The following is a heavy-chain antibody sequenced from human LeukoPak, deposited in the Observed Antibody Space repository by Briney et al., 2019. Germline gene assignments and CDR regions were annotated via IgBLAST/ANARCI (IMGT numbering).Heavy chain of an antibody. Sequence: PSETLSLTCTVSGGSISSSSYYWGWIRQPPGKGLEWIGTIYYSGTTYYNPSLKSRVTISADTSKNHFSLKLSSVTAADTAVYYCARLGHSYYYMDVWGKGTTVTVSS. V-gene: IGHV4-39*02. CDR3: ARLGHSYYYMDV. CDR1: GGSISSSSYY. CDR2: IYYSGTT. J-gene: IGHJ6*03. D-gene: IGHD3/OR15-3a*01.